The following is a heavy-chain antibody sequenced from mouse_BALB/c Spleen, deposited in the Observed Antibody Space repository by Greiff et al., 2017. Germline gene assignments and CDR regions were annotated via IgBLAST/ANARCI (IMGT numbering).Heavy chain of an antibody. D-gene: IGHD1-2*01. V-gene: IGHV1-14*01. CDR3: ARDGTTTATYYYAMDY. Sequence: VQLKQSGPELVKPGASVKMSCKASGYTFTSYVMHWVKQKPGQGLEWIGYINPYNDGTKYNEKFKGKATLTSDKSSSTAYMELSSLTSEDSAVYYCARDGTTTATYYYAMDYWGQGTSVTVSS. CDR2: INPYNDGT. CDR1: GYTFTSYV. J-gene: IGHJ4*01.